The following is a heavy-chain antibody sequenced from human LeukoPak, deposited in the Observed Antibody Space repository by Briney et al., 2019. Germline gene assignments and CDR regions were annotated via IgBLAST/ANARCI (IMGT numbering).Heavy chain of an antibody. V-gene: IGHV5-51*01. J-gene: IGHJ3*02. D-gene: IGHD6-6*01. CDR1: GYSFTSYW. CDR2: IYPGDSDT. CDR3: ARQQSSSSGDDAFDI. Sequence: GESLKISCKGSGYSFTSYWIGWVRQMPGKGLEWMGIIYPGDSDTRYSPSFQGQVTISADKSISTAYLQWSSLKASDTAMYYCARQQSSSSGDDAFDIWGQGTMVTVSS.